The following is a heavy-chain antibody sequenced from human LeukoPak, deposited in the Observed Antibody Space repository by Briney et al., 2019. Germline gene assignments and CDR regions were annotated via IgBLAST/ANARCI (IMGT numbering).Heavy chain of an antibody. V-gene: IGHV3-74*01. CDR1: GFTFSTYW. J-gene: IGHJ4*02. Sequence: PGGSLRLSCAASGFTFSTYWMQWVRQAPGKGLEWVSRINSDGSGTTYADSVKGRFTISRDNAKNTLLLQMNSLRVEDTAVYYCARASSGPYTYHHDFWGQGTLVTVSS. CDR2: INSDGSGT. CDR3: ARASSGPYTYHHDF. D-gene: IGHD6-19*01.